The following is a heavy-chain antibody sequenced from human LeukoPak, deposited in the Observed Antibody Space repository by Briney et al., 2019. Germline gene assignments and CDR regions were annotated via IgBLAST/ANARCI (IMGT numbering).Heavy chain of an antibody. Sequence: AESVCLICTVSGGSISSYYWSWIRQPPGKGLEWIGYIFYTGSTNYNPCLTSRVTISVDTSKNEFSLKLSSVTAADTAVYYCARHSSSSKGWFDPWGQGTLVTVSS. J-gene: IGHJ5*02. CDR1: GGSISSYY. CDR2: IFYTGST. V-gene: IGHV4-59*08. D-gene: IGHD6-6*01. CDR3: ARHSSSSKGWFDP.